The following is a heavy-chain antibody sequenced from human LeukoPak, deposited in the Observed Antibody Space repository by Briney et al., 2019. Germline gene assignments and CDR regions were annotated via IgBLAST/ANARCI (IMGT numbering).Heavy chain of an antibody. V-gene: IGHV4-59*11. CDR2: IYYSGST. CDR1: GGSISSHY. D-gene: IGHD3-22*01. Sequence: SETLSLTCTVSGGSISSHYWSWIRQPPGKGLEWIGYIYYSGSTNYNPSLKSRVTISVDTSKNQFSLKLSSVTAADTAVYYCARGGKWFRNWFDPWGQGTLVTVSS. CDR3: ARGGKWFRNWFDP. J-gene: IGHJ5*02.